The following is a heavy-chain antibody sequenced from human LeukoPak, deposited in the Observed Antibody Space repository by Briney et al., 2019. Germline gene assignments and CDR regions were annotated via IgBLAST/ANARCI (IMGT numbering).Heavy chain of an antibody. V-gene: IGHV3-21*04. CDR1: GFTFSSYT. J-gene: IGHJ2*01. Sequence: PGGSLRLSCAASGFTFSSYTMNWVRQAPGKGLEWVSSITSSSTSIYYADSVKGRFTISRDNAKNSLYLQMNSLRAEDTAVYYCAREGIVVVTDPYWYFDLWGRGTLVTVSS. D-gene: IGHD2-21*02. CDR3: AREGIVVVTDPYWYFDL. CDR2: ITSSSTSI.